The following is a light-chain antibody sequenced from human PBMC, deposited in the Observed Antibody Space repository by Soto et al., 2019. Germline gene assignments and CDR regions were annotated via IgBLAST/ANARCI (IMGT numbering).Light chain of an antibody. V-gene: IGKV1-39*01. Sequence: DIQMTQSPSSLSASVGDRVTITCRASQSSSSYLNWYQQKTVKAPKLLIYAASSFQSGVPTRFSGSGSGTDFTLTISSLQPEDFATYYCPQSYSTPFHFGPGTQVDIK. J-gene: IGKJ3*01. CDR1: QSSSSY. CDR2: AAS. CDR3: PQSYSTPFH.